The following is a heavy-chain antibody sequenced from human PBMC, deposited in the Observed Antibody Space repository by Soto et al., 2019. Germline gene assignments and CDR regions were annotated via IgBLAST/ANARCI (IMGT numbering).Heavy chain of an antibody. D-gene: IGHD6-6*01. Sequence: GGSLRLSCAASGFTVSSNYMTWVRQAPGKGLEWVPVIYSGGPTYYADSVKGRFTISRDNSKNTLYLQMNSLRAEDTAVYYCARDRVEQVANLYYYYGMDVWGQGTTVTVSS. CDR2: IYSGGPT. CDR1: GFTVSSNY. V-gene: IGHV3-53*01. CDR3: ARDRVEQVANLYYYYGMDV. J-gene: IGHJ6*02.